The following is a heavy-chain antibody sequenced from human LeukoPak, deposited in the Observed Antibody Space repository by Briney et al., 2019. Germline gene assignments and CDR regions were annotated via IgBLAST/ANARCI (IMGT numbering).Heavy chain of an antibody. J-gene: IGHJ4*02. CDR1: GYTFTSYD. D-gene: IGHD6-19*01. CDR3: VRGFFGSSGWYNY. V-gene: IGHV1-8*01. CDR2: MNPNSGDT. Sequence: GASVKVSCKASGYTFTSYDIDWVRQASGQGLEWMGWMNPNSGDTGYAQKFQGRVTMTRDMSTSTVYMELSSLRSEDTAVYYCVRGFFGSSGWYNYWGQGTLVTVSS.